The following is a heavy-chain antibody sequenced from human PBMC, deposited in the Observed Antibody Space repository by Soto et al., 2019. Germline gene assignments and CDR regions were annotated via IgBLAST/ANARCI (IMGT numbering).Heavy chain of an antibody. CDR1: GYTFTAFH. J-gene: IGHJ4*01. Sequence: ASVKVSCKGSGYTFTAFHIHWVRQAPGQGLEWMAWINPNSGGTNYAQKFQGRVTMHRDTSISTAYMELSSLRSDDTAVYYCATSKEYYHGSGGNSLDFWGHGTLVTVSS. CDR3: ATSKEYYHGSGGNSLDF. V-gene: IGHV1-2*02. D-gene: IGHD2-21*01. CDR2: INPNSGGT.